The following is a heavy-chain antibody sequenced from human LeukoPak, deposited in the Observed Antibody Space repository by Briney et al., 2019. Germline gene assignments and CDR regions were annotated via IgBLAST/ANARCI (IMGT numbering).Heavy chain of an antibody. Sequence: SVKVSCKASGGTFSSYAISWVRQAPGQGLEWMGGIIPIFGTANYAQKFQGRVTITADKSTSTAYMELSSLRSEDTAVYYCARGPSYYYDSSGYPTLFDYWGQGTLVTVSS. D-gene: IGHD3-22*01. CDR3: ARGPSYYYDSSGYPTLFDY. V-gene: IGHV1-69*06. CDR2: IIPIFGTA. J-gene: IGHJ4*02. CDR1: GGTFSSYA.